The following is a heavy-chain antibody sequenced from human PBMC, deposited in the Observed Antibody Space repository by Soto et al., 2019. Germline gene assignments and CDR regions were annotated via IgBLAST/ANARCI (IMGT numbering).Heavy chain of an antibody. CDR1: GFTFRNHA. J-gene: IGHJ6*02. CDR2: IAYDGSNA. CDR3: ARGDREDILVVVGARPGEYGIDI. Sequence: GVSMRLSCAASGFTFRNHAGHWVSQDTGKGLECLAVIAYDGSNAFYRDSVKGRFTISRDNSKNTLYLHMNSLRSEDTGVYYCARGDREDILVVVGARPGEYGIDIWGQGTTVTVSS. V-gene: IGHV3-30-3*01. D-gene: IGHD2-15*01.